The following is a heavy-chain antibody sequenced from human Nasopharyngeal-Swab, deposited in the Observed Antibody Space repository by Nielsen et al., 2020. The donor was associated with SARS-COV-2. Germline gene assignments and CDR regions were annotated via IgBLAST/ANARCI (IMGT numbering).Heavy chain of an antibody. CDR3: ARASTATGITIFGVVIINAFDI. CDR2: IYYSGST. CDR1: GGSISSGGYY. D-gene: IGHD3-3*01. J-gene: IGHJ3*02. Sequence: SETLSLTCTVSGGSISSGGYYWSWIRQHPGKGLEWIGYIYYSGSTYYNPSLKSRVTISVDTSKNQFSLKLSSVTAADTAVYYCARASTATGITIFGVVIINAFDIWGQGTMVTVSS. V-gene: IGHV4-31*03.